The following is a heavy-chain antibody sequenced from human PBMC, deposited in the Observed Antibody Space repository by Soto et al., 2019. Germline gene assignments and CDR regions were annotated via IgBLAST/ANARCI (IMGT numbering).Heavy chain of an antibody. CDR3: AGLGPPDYCFDV. J-gene: IGHJ6*02. CDR2: IYYSGSA. D-gene: IGHD3-9*01. CDR1: GGSISSGGYS. Sequence: SETLSLTCAVSGGSISSGGYSWSWIRQPPGKGLEWIGEIYYSGSANYNPSLKSRVTFSVDKSKSQFSLKLDSVTAADTAVYYCAGLGPPDYCFDVWGQGITVTVSS. V-gene: IGHV4-30-2*01.